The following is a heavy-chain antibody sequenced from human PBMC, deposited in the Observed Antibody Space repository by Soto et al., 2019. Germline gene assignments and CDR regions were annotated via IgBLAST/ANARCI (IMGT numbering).Heavy chain of an antibody. D-gene: IGHD1-1*01. J-gene: IGHJ5*02. CDR2: IDPTDSYT. Sequence: GESLKISCKASGYSFTRKLISWVRQMPVKGLEWMGRIDPTDSYTNYSPSFQGHVTISVDKSSSTAYVQWSSLKASDTAMYYCETTLLPIGRSFFSWFVLCGQAIL. V-gene: IGHV5-10-1*01. CDR3: ETTLLPIGRSFFSWFVL. CDR1: GYSFTRKL.